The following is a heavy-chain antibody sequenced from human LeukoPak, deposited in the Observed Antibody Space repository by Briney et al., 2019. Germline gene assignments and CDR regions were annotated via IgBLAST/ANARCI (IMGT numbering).Heavy chain of an antibody. CDR1: GFTFRRYE. V-gene: IGHV3-48*03. D-gene: IGHD3-10*01. CDR3: ARESSSDNDDYYHNPEYLQH. CDR2: ISSSGSII. Sequence: GGSLRLSCAASGFTFRRYEMNRVRQAPGKGLEWIAYISSSGSIIYYSDSVKGRFTISRDNANSSLYLQMNSLSAEDTAVYYCARESSSDNDDYYHNPEYLQHWGQGTLVTVSS. J-gene: IGHJ1*01.